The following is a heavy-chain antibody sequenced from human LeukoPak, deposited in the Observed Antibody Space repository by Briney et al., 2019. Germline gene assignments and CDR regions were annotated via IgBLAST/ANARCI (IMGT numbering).Heavy chain of an antibody. CDR1: GFTFSSYS. CDR3: ARDSIAVAGTVY. Sequence: GGSLRLSCAASGFTFSSYSMNWVRQAPGKGLEWVSSIGSSSSYIYYADSVKGRFTISRDNAKNSLYLQMNSLRAEDTAVYYCARDSIAVAGTVYWGQGTLVTVSS. CDR2: IGSSSSYI. J-gene: IGHJ4*02. V-gene: IGHV3-21*01. D-gene: IGHD6-19*01.